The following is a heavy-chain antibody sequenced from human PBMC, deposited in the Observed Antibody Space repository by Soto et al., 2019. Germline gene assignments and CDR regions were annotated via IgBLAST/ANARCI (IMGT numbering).Heavy chain of an antibody. Sequence: QVLLQESGPGLVKPSGTLSLTCTVSHFSVTNNKYWSWVRQSPGKPLAWLGEIYHSGTTYYYPTLSSRVTMSMDKSKNKISLILTSVAAADTSVYYCATGSRYCTDRGCSIMRNAFDVWGQGTLVSVSS. CDR1: HFSVTNNKY. D-gene: IGHD2-15*01. CDR2: IYHSGTT. CDR3: ATGSRYCTDRGCSIMRNAFDV. J-gene: IGHJ3*01. V-gene: IGHV4-4*02.